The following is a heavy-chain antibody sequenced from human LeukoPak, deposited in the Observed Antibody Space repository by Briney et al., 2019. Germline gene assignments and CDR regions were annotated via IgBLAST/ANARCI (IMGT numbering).Heavy chain of an antibody. Sequence: TLSLTCTVSGGSISSYYWSWIRQPPGKGLEWLALIYWDDDKRYSPSLKSRLTITKDTSKNQVVLTMTNMDPVDTATYYCAHLIAAADAEYFQHWGQGTLVTVSS. V-gene: IGHV2-5*08. D-gene: IGHD6-13*01. CDR2: IYWDDDK. CDR3: AHLIAAADAEYFQH. J-gene: IGHJ1*01. CDR1: GGSISSYYW.